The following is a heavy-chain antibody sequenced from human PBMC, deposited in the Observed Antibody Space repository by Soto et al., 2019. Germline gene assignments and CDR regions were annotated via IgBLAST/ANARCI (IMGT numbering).Heavy chain of an antibody. V-gene: IGHV3-33*01. CDR2: IWYDGSNK. D-gene: IGHD1-26*01. Sequence: PGGSLRLSCAASGFTFSSYGMHWVRQAPGKGLEWVAVIWYDGSNKYYADSVKGRFTISRDNSKNTLYLQMNSLRAEDTAVYYCARVGSDDAFDIWGQGTMVTVSS. CDR1: GFTFSSYG. CDR3: ARVGSDDAFDI. J-gene: IGHJ3*02.